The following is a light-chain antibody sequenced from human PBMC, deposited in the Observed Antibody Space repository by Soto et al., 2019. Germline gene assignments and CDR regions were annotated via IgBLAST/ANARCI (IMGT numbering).Light chain of an antibody. J-gene: IGKJ1*01. CDR3: LQHNVFPRT. Sequence: DIQMTQSPSSQSASVGDRVTITCRASQAIRNDLAWYQQKPGRAPKRLIYGSSSLQSGVPSRFSGSGSGTEFTLTISSLQPEDFATYYCLQHNVFPRTFGQGTKVEIK. CDR2: GSS. V-gene: IGKV1-17*01. CDR1: QAIRND.